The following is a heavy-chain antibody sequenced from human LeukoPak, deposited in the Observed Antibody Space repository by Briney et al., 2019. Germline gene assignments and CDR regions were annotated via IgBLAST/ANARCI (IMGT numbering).Heavy chain of an antibody. V-gene: IGHV3-33*01. CDR3: ARDTVTMGFDY. Sequence: GGSLRLSCAASGFTFSSYGMHWVRQAPGKGLEWVAVIWYDGSNKYYVDSVKGLFTISRDNSKNTLYLQMNSLRAEDTAVYYCARDTVTMGFDYWGQGTLVTVSS. J-gene: IGHJ4*02. CDR2: IWYDGSNK. D-gene: IGHD3-10*01. CDR1: GFTFSSYG.